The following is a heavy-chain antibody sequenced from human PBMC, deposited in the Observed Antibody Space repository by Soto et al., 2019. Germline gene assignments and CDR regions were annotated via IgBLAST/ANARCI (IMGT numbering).Heavy chain of an antibody. CDR3: ARDGTYYYGSGSPSGIDY. CDR2: IYYSGST. CDR1: GGSISSGGYY. Sequence: PSETLSLTCTVSGGSISSGGYYWSWIRQHPGKGLEWIGYIYYSGSTYYNPSLKSRVTISVDTSKNQFSLKLSSVTAADTAVYYCARDGTYYYGSGSPSGIDYWGQGTLVTVSS. D-gene: IGHD3-10*01. V-gene: IGHV4-31*02. J-gene: IGHJ4*02.